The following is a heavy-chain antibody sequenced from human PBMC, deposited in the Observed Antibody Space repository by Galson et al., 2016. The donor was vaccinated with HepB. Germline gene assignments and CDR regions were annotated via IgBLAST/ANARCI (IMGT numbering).Heavy chain of an antibody. CDR1: GGSISSGDYY. CDR3: AADSNDSYGRFDY. V-gene: IGHV4-31*03. D-gene: IGHD2-21*02. Sequence: TLSLTCTVSGGSISSGDYYWSWIRHHPGKGLEWIGYITHTGSPYYNPSLKTRVSISVDTSASQFSLGLTSVTAADTAVYFCAADSNDSYGRFDYWGLGTLVTVSS. J-gene: IGHJ4*02. CDR2: ITHTGSP.